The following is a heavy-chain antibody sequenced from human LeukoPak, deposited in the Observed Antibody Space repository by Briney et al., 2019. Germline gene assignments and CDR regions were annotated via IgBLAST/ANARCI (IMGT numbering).Heavy chain of an antibody. J-gene: IGHJ2*01. D-gene: IGHD6-13*01. CDR2: IYYSGST. CDR3: ARVYYSSSYDYSYFDL. Sequence: SETLSLTCTVSGGSLSNYYWSWLRQPPGKGLEGIGYIYYSGSTNYNPSLKSRVTISVDTSKSQFSLKLSSVTAADTAVYYCARVYYSSSYDYSYFDLWGRGTLLTVSS. CDR1: GGSLSNYY. V-gene: IGHV4-59*01.